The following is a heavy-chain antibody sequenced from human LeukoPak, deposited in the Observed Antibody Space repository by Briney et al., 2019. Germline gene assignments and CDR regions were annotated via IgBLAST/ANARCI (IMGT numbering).Heavy chain of an antibody. CDR3: ARDRVVYYDSSGYYYGWFDP. CDR1: GYTFTSYY. Sequence: GASVKVSCKASGYTFTSYYMHWVRQAPGQGLEWMGIINPSGGSTSYAQKFQGRVTMTRDTSTSTVYMELSSLRSEDTAVSYCARDRVVYYDSSGYYYGWFDPWGQGTLVTVSS. V-gene: IGHV1-46*01. CDR2: INPSGGST. D-gene: IGHD3-22*01. J-gene: IGHJ5*02.